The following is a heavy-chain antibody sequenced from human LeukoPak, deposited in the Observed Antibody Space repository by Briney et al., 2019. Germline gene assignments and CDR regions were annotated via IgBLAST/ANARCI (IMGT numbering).Heavy chain of an antibody. Sequence: SETLSLTCTVSRGSVTSYYWSWIRQPPGKGLEWIGEIYHSGSTNYNPSLKSRVTISVDKSKNQFSLKLSSVTAADTAVYYCARVGSPYYYYYMDVWGKGTTVTVSS. D-gene: IGHD3-10*01. CDR1: RGSVTSYY. V-gene: IGHV4-59*02. J-gene: IGHJ6*03. CDR2: IYHSGST. CDR3: ARVGSPYYYYYMDV.